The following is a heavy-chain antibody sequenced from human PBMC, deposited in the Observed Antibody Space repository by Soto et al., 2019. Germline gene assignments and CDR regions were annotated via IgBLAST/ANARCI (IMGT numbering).Heavy chain of an antibody. CDR1: GDSIRSANYF. CDR2: LYYIGGS. J-gene: IGHJ4*01. V-gene: IGHV4-61*01. Sequence: SETLSLTCDVSGDSIRSANYFWSWIRQTPGKGLEWIGYLYYIGGSTYNPSLESRVTISLATSKIQFSLRLTSVTAADTAVYYCARVDGSGTFSFFDSWGHGTLVTVSS. D-gene: IGHD3-10*01. CDR3: ARVDGSGTFSFFDS.